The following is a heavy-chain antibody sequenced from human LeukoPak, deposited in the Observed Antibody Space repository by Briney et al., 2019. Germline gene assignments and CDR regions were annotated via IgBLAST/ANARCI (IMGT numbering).Heavy chain of an antibody. CDR1: GYTFTGYY. J-gene: IGHJ4*02. Sequence: GASVKVSCKASGYTFTGYYMHWVRQAPGQGLEWMGWINPNSGGTNYAQKFQGRVTMTRDTSISTAYMELRSLRSDDTAVYYCARAYSNYEIDYWGQGTLVTVSS. D-gene: IGHD4-11*01. CDR3: ARAYSNYEIDY. V-gene: IGHV1-2*02. CDR2: INPNSGGT.